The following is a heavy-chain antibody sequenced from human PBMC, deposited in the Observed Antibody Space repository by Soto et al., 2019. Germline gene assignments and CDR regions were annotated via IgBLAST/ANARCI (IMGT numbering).Heavy chain of an antibody. CDR1: RFYFGNFD. Sequence: EVQLLESGGGLVQPGGSLRLSCAASRFYFGNFDMSWVRQAPGKGLEWVSTISHSGVTTYYADSVRGRFIVSRDNRQNTLFLQMNRLTVDDTAVYFCAKRRSTSRPLEDWGQGTLVTVSP. D-gene: IGHD2-2*01. J-gene: IGHJ4*02. CDR3: AKRRSTSRPLED. V-gene: IGHV3-23*01. CDR2: ISHSGVTT.